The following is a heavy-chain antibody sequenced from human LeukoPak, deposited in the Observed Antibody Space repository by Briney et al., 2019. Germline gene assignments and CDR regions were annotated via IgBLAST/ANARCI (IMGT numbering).Heavy chain of an antibody. CDR3: AREFGYCSGGSCPNAFDI. CDR2: INSDGSST. V-gene: IGHV3-74*01. D-gene: IGHD2-15*01. CDR1: GFTFSSYW. J-gene: IGHJ3*02. Sequence: GGSLRLSCAASGFTFSSYWMHWVRQAPGKGLMWVSRINSDGSSTSYADSVKGRFTISRDNAKNTLYLQMNSLRAEDTAVYYCAREFGYCSGGSCPNAFDIWGQGTMVTVSS.